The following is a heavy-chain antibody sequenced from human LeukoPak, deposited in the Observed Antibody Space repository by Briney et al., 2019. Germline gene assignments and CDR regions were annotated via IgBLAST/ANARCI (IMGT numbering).Heavy chain of an antibody. J-gene: IGHJ4*02. D-gene: IGHD2-2*01. CDR2: INPNSGDT. CDR1: GYTFTGYY. CDR3: ARGPAYQLPETYYFDY. V-gene: IGHV1-2*02. Sequence: ASVKVSCKASGYTFTGYYMHWVRQAPGQGLEWMGWINPNSGDTNYAQKFQGRVTMTRDTSISTAYMELSRLRSDDTAVYYCARGPAYQLPETYYFDYWGQGTLVTVSS.